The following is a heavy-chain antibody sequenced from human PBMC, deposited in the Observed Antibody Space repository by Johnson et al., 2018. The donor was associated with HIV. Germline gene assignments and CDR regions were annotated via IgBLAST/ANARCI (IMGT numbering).Heavy chain of an antibody. V-gene: IGHV3-30-3*01. CDR3: ARGHMVRGVTQAFDI. CDR2: ISYDGSKK. CDR1: GFTFSSYA. J-gene: IGHJ3*02. Sequence: QVQLVESGGGVVQPGRSLRLSCAASGFTFSSYAMHWVRQAPGKGLEWVAVISYDGSKKYYADSVRGRFTISRDNSKNTLYLQMNSLRAEDTAVYYCARGHMVRGVTQAFDIWGQGTMVTVSS. D-gene: IGHD3-10*01.